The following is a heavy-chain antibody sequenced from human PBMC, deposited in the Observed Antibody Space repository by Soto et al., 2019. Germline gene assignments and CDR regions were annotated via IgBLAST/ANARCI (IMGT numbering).Heavy chain of an antibody. CDR1: GYTFTSYY. J-gene: IGHJ6*02. CDR2: INPSGGST. D-gene: IGHD3-9*01. Sequence: ASVKVSCNASGYTFTSYYMHWVRQAPGQGLEWMGIINPSGGSTSYAQKFQGRVTMTMDTSTSTVYMELSSLRSEDTAVYYCAREQPYHILTGYLAASDYGMDVWAQGTTVTVSS. V-gene: IGHV1-46*01. CDR3: AREQPYHILTGYLAASDYGMDV.